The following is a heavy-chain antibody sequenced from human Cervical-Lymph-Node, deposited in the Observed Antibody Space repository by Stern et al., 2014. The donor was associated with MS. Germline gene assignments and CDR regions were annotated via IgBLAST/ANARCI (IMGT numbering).Heavy chain of an antibody. Sequence: QLQLQESGPGLVKPSQTLSLTCTVSGGFINSGHYYWSWIRQPAGNGLEWIGHVYTRGSTAYNPSLTSRVTISLDTSNNQFSLRLSSVSATDTAVYYCARAKGYCGGGSCYVDLWGQGTLVTVSS. V-gene: IGHV4-61*02. CDR2: VYTRGST. CDR3: ARAKGYCGGGSCYVDL. J-gene: IGHJ4*02. CDR1: GGFINSGHYY. D-gene: IGHD2-15*01.